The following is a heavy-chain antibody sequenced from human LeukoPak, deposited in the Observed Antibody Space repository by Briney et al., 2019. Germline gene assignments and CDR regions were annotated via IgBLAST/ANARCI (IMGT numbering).Heavy chain of an antibody. CDR1: GFTFSSYA. Sequence: GGSLRLSCAASGFTFSSYAMSWVRQAPGKGLQWVSFISGGGGTTYYADSVRGRFTVSRDNSKNTLYLQMSSLRAEDTAVYYCAKAEGSGNQPFDYWGQGTLVTVSS. J-gene: IGHJ4*02. CDR2: ISGGGGTT. D-gene: IGHD3-10*01. V-gene: IGHV3-23*01. CDR3: AKAEGSGNQPFDY.